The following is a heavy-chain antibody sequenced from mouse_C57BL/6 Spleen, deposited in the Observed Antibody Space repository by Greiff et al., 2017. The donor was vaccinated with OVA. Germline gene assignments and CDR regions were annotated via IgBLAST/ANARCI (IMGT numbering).Heavy chain of an antibody. CDR1: GYTFTSYW. V-gene: IGHV1-72*01. D-gene: IGHD1-1*01. CDR3: AREDLDYYGSSSFAY. CDR2: IDPNSGGT. Sequence: QVQLQQPGAELVKPGASVKLSCKASGYTFTSYWMHWVKQRPGQGLEWIGRIDPNSGGTKYNEKFKSKATLTVDKPSSTAYMQLSSLTSEDSAVYFCAREDLDYYGSSSFAYWGQGTLVTVSA. J-gene: IGHJ3*01.